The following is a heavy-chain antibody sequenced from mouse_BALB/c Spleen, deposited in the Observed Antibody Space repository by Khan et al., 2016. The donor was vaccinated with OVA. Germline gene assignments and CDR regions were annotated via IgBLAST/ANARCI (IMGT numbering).Heavy chain of an antibody. CDR2: IWAGGST. V-gene: IGHV2-9*02. CDR3: AREDGGGNDAMDY. D-gene: IGHD2-1*01. CDR1: GFSLTSYG. Sequence: QVQLKESGPGLVAPSQSLSITCTVSGFSLTSYGVHWVRQPPGKGLEWLGIIWAGGSTNSNSALMSRLSISQDNSKSQVFLKMNSQQTVDTAMYYCAREDGGGNDAMDYWGQGTSVTVSS. J-gene: IGHJ4*01.